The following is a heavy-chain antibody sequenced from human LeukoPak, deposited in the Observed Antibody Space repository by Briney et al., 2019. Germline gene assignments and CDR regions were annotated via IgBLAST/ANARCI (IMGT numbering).Heavy chain of an antibody. V-gene: IGHV3-20*04. CDR3: ARDFGPDTSGGTFDY. J-gene: IGHJ4*02. CDR1: GFTFDEYG. CDR2: INWNGGST. Sequence: PGGALRLSCAASGFTFDEYGMSWVRQAPGKGVEGVAGINWNGGSTVYADSVKGRFTISRDNSKNSLYLQMNSLRAEDTALYYCARDFGPDTSGGTFDYWGQGTLVTVSS. D-gene: IGHD3-3*01.